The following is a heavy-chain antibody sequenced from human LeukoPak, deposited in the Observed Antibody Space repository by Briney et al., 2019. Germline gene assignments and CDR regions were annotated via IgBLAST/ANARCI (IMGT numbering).Heavy chain of an antibody. V-gene: IGHV3-20*04. CDR1: GFNFDDYV. J-gene: IGHJ6*04. CDR2: INWNGGSR. Sequence: GGSPRLSCAASGFNFDDYVMTWVRQAPGKGLEWISGINWNGGSRGYADSVKGRFTISRDNSKNTLYLQMNSLRAEDTAVYYCARDLTTTGRDVWGKGTTVTVSS. D-gene: IGHD4-17*01. CDR3: ARDLTTTGRDV.